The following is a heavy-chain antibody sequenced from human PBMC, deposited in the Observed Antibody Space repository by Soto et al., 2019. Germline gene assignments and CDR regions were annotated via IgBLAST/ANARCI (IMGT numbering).Heavy chain of an antibody. J-gene: IGHJ5*02. CDR3: AKAAVLQQLVNNWFDP. V-gene: IGHV3-30*18. CDR1: GFTFSSYG. CDR2: ISYDGSNQ. D-gene: IGHD6-13*01. Sequence: QVQLVESGGGVVQPGRSLRLSCAASGFTFSSYGMHWVRQAPGKGLEWVAVISYDGSNQYYADSVKGRFAISRDNSKNTLYLQMNSLRAEDTAVYYCAKAAVLQQLVNNWFDPWGQGTLVTVSS.